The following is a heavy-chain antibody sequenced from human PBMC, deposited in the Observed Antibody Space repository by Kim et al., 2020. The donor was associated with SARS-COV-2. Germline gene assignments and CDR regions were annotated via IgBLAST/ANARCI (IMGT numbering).Heavy chain of an antibody. J-gene: IGHJ6*02. Sequence: ASVKVSCKASGYTFTSYAMNWVRQAPGQGLEWMGWINTNTGNPTYAQGFTGRFVFSLDTSVSTAYLQISSLKAEDTAVYYCASPERDIWFGPKDYYYGMDVWGQGTTVTVSS. CDR3: ASPERDIWFGPKDYYYGMDV. CDR2: INTNTGNP. CDR1: GYTFTSYA. D-gene: IGHD3-10*01. V-gene: IGHV7-4-1*02.